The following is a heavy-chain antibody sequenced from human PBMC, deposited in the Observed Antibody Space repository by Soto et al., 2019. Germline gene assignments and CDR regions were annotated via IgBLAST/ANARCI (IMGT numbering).Heavy chain of an antibody. CDR3: ASGYTDYDDHSYYCAS. V-gene: IGHV1-69*01. Sequence: QVQLVQSGAEVKKPGSSVKVSCKASGGTFSTSLISWVRQAPGQGLEWMGGIIPIFGTPNYAQKFQGRVTITADESTSTVYMELNSLRSEDTAMYYCASGYTDYDDHSYYCASGGQGTQVTVSS. J-gene: IGHJ4*02. CDR1: GGTFSTSL. D-gene: IGHD3-22*01. CDR2: IIPIFGTP.